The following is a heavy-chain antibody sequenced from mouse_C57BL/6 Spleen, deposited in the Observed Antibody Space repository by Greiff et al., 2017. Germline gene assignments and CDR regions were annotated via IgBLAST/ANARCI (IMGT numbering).Heavy chain of an antibody. D-gene: IGHD1-1*01. J-gene: IGHJ4*01. CDR1: GYTFTSYW. CDR2: IDPSDSYT. CDR3: ARTHYYGSSWYAMDY. Sequence: QVQLQQSGAELVKPGASVKLSCKASGYTFTSYWMQWVKQRPGQGLEWIGEIDPSDSYTNYNQKFKGKATLTVDTSSSTAYMQLSSLTSEDSAVYYCARTHYYGSSWYAMDYWGQGTSVTVSS. V-gene: IGHV1-50*01.